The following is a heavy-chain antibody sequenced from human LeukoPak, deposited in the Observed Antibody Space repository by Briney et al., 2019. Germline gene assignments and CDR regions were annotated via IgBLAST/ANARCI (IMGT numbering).Heavy chain of an antibody. D-gene: IGHD1-1*01. CDR3: AKDRRSRNDFD. V-gene: IGHV3-23*01. CDR2: ISGSGGST. CDR1: GFTFSRYW. J-gene: IGHJ4*02. Sequence: GGSLRLSCEASGFTFSRYWMHWVRQAPGKGLEWVSAISGSGGSTYYADSVKGRFTISRDNSKNTLYLQMNSLRAEDTAVYYCAKDRRSRNDFDWGQGTLVTVSS.